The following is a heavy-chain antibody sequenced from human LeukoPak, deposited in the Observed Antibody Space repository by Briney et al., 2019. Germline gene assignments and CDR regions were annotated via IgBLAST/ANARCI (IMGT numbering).Heavy chain of an antibody. Sequence: GGSLRLSCAASGFTFSSYAMSWVRQAPGKGLEWVSAISGSGGSTYYADSVKGRFTISRDNSKNTLYLQMNSLRAENTAVYYCAKDISTVEMATMAEYWGQGTLVTVSS. V-gene: IGHV3-23*01. CDR3: AKDISTVEMATMAEY. D-gene: IGHD5-24*01. CDR2: ISGSGGST. CDR1: GFTFSSYA. J-gene: IGHJ4*02.